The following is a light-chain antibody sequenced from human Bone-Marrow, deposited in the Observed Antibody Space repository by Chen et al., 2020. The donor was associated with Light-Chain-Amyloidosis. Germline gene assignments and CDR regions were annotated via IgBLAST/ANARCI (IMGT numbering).Light chain of an antibody. V-gene: IGLV3-21*02. CDR2: DDS. CDR3: QVWDRSSDRPV. J-gene: IGLJ3*02. Sequence: SSVLTQPSSVSVAPGQTATIACGGNNIGSTSVHWYQQTPGQAPLLVGYDDSDRPSGLPERLSGSNSGNTATLTISRVEAGDEADYYCQVWDRSSDRPVFGGGTKLTVL. CDR1: NIGSTS.